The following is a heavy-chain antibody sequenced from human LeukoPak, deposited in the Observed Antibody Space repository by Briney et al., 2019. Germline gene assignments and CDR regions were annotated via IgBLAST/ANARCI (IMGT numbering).Heavy chain of an antibody. J-gene: IGHJ4*02. D-gene: IGHD3-22*01. CDR1: GYSFTSYW. Sequence: GESLKISCKGSGYSFTSYWIGWVRQMPGKGLEWMGIIYPGDSGTRYSPSFQGQVTISADKSISTAYLQCSSLKASDTAMYYCARHEGTYYYDSSGYWIPDYWGQGTLVTVSS. V-gene: IGHV5-51*01. CDR2: IYPGDSGT. CDR3: ARHEGTYYYDSSGYWIPDY.